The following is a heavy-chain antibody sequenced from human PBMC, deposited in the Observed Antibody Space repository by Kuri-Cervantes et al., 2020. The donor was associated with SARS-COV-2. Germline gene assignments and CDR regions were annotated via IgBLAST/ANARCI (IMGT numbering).Heavy chain of an antibody. D-gene: IGHD3-9*01. Sequence: GGSLRPSCAVSGFTFSNYGMNWVRQAPGKGLEWVAHINSISSNIGYADSVKGRFTITRDNAKNTLYLQMNSLRAEDTAVYYCARDRTILDYFDYWGQGTLVTVSS. V-gene: IGHV3-48*04. CDR3: ARDRTILDYFDY. J-gene: IGHJ4*02. CDR1: GFTFSNYG. CDR2: INSISSNI.